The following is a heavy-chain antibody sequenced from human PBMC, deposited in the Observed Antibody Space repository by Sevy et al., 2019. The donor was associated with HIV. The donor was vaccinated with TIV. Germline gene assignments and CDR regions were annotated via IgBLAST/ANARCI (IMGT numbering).Heavy chain of an antibody. CDR1: GFTFSSYW. CDR3: ARALTIAARRAFAS. J-gene: IGHJ4*02. CDR2: IKQDGSQK. D-gene: IGHD6-6*01. V-gene: IGHV3-7*01. Sequence: GGSLRLSCAASGFTFSSYWMSWVRQAPGKGLEWVANIKQDGSQKYYVDSVKGRFTISRDNAKNSLYLQMNSLRAEDTAVYYCARALTIAARRAFASWGQGPLVTFS.